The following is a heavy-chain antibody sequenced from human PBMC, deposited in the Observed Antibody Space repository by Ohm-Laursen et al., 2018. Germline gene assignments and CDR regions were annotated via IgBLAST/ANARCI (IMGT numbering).Heavy chain of an antibody. J-gene: IGHJ6*02. Sequence: TLSLTCAVYGGSFSGYYWSWIRQPPGKGLEWIGYIYYSGSTNYNPSLKSRVTISVDTSKNQFSLKLSSVAAADTAVYYCARAREDSSSPPVNYYYYGMDVWGQGTTVTVSS. CDR2: IYYSGST. CDR3: ARAREDSSSPPVNYYYYGMDV. D-gene: IGHD6-6*01. CDR1: GGSFSGYY. V-gene: IGHV4-59*01.